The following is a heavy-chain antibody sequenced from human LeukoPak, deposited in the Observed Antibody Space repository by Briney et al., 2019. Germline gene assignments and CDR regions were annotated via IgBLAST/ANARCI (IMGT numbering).Heavy chain of an antibody. CDR2: ISSSSSYI. CDR3: ARGYYGSGSYVP. V-gene: IGHV3-21*01. D-gene: IGHD3-10*01. Sequence: PGGSLRLSCAASGFTVSGSYMNWVRQAPGKGLEWVSSISSSSSYIYYADSVKGRFTISRDNAKNSLYLQMNSLRAEDTAVYYCARGYYGSGSYVPWGQGTLVTVSS. J-gene: IGHJ4*02. CDR1: GFTVSGSY.